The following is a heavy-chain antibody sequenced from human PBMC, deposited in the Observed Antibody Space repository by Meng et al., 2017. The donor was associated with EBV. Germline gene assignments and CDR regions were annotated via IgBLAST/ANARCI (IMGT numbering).Heavy chain of an antibody. V-gene: IGHV1-18*01. D-gene: IGHD3-22*01. J-gene: IGHJ4*02. CDR3: ARDGRLYDTPSPFDY. Sequence: QVQLGQPGAGVKKPGASVKVSCKASGYTFTSYGISWVRQAPGQGLEWMGWISAYNGNTNYAQKLQGRVTMTTDTSTSTAYMELRSLRSDDTAVYYCARDGRLYDTPSPFDYWGQGTLVTVSS. CDR1: GYTFTSYG. CDR2: ISAYNGNT.